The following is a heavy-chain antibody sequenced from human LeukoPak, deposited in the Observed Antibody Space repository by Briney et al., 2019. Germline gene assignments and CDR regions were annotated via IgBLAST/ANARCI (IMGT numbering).Heavy chain of an antibody. J-gene: IGHJ4*02. CDR3: ARAYSSSSETPLDY. V-gene: IGHV3-30-3*01. CDR2: ISYDGSNK. Sequence: GGSLRLSCAASGFTFSSYAMHWVRQAPGRGLEWVAVISYDGSNKYYADSVKGRFTISRDNSKNTLYLQMNSLRAEDTAMYYCARAYSSSSETPLDYWGQGTLVTVSS. CDR1: GFTFSSYA. D-gene: IGHD6-6*01.